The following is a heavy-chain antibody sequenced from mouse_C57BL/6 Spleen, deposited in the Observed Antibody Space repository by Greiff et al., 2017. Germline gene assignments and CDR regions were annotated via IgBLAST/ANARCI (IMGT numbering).Heavy chain of an antibody. CDR3: ARGVRDYDWFAY. V-gene: IGHV1-19*01. J-gene: IGHJ3*01. Sequence: EVQLQESGPVLVKPGASVKMSCKASGYTFTDYYMNWVKQSHGKSLEWIGVINPYNGGTSYNQKFKGKATLTVDKSSSTAYMELNSLTSEDYAVYYCARGVRDYDWFAYWGQGTLVTVSA. D-gene: IGHD2-4*01. CDR2: INPYNGGT. CDR1: GYTFTDYY.